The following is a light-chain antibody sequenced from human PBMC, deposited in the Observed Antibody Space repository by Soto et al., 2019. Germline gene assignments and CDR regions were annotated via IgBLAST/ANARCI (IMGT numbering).Light chain of an antibody. CDR1: QSISSW. CDR3: QQYNSYSRT. V-gene: IGKV1-5*03. J-gene: IGKJ1*01. CDR2: KAS. Sequence: DIQMTQSPSTLSASVGDRVTITCRASQSISSWLAWYQQKPGKAPNLLIYKASNLESGVPSRFSGSGSGTEFPLTLSRLQPDDFATYYCQQYNSYSRTFGQGTKVEIK.